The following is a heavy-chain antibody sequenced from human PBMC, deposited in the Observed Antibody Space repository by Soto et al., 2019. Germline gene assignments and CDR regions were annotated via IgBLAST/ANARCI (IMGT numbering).Heavy chain of an antibody. CDR2: VYYSGST. CDR3: TREQTSTVVTQ. Sequence: PLETLSLTCTVSGGSMSNYYWSWIRQPPGKGLEWIGCVYYSGSTNYNPSLESRVTISVDTSKNQFSLKLSSVTAADTAVYYCTREQTSTVVTQWGQGTLVTVSS. V-gene: IGHV4-59*01. D-gene: IGHD4-17*01. CDR1: GGSMSNYY. J-gene: IGHJ4*02.